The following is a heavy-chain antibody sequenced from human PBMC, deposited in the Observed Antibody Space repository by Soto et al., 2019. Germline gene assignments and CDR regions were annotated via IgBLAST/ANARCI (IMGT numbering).Heavy chain of an antibody. CDR3: ARSGYSYGPNPLLY. Sequence: QVQLQESGPGLVKPSQTLSLTHTVSGGSISSGGYYWSWIRQHPGKGLEWIGYIYYSGSTYYNPSRKSRVTISVDTSKNQFSLKLSSVTAADTAVYYCARSGYSYGPNPLLYWGQGTLVTVSS. J-gene: IGHJ4*02. D-gene: IGHD5-18*01. CDR2: IYYSGST. CDR1: GGSISSGGYY. V-gene: IGHV4-31*03.